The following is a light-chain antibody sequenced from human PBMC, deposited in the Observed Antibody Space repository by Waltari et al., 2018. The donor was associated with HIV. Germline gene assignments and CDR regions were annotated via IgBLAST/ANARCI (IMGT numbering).Light chain of an antibody. CDR2: WAS. J-gene: IGKJ3*01. CDR1: SSNNKNY. Sequence: SSNNKNYLAWYQQKPGQPPKLLIYWASTRESGVPDRFSGGGSGTDFTLTISSLQAEDVAVYYCQQYYTTSLFTFGPGTKVDIK. V-gene: IGKV4-1*01. CDR3: QQYYTTSLFT.